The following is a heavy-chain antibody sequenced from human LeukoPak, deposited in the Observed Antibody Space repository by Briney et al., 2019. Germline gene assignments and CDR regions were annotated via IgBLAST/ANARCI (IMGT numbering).Heavy chain of an antibody. CDR2: MYYSGST. V-gene: IGHV4-59*08. J-gene: IGHJ3*02. Sequence: PSETLSLTCTVSGGSISSHYWSWIRQPPGKGLEWIGSMYYSGSTNYKPSLKSRVTISVDTSKNQFSLKLSSVTAADTAVYYRARHAYYYDRSGSYEAFDIWGQGTMVTVSS. CDR3: ARHAYYYDRSGSYEAFDI. D-gene: IGHD3-22*01. CDR1: GGSISSHY.